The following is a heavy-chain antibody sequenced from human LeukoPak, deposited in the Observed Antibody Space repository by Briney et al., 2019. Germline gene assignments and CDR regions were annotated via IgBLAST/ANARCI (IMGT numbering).Heavy chain of an antibody. J-gene: IGHJ4*02. Sequence: SETLSLTCTVSGYSISSGYYWGWIRQPPGQGLEWIGSIYHSGSTYYNPSLKSRVTISVDTSRNQFSLKLSSVTAADTAVYYCARPGQGPLYYWGQGTLVTVSS. CDR2: IYHSGST. V-gene: IGHV4-38-2*02. CDR1: GYSISSGYY. CDR3: ARPGQGPLYY.